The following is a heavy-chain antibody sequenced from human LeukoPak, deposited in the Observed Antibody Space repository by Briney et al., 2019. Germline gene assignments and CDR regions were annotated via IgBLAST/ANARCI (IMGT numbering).Heavy chain of an antibody. CDR2: VYYNGNT. V-gene: IGHV4-59*01. J-gene: IGHJ6*03. Sequence: SETLSLTCLVSGEPISSYYWSWIRQAPGRGPEYIGNVYYNGNTNYNPSLKSRVAISVDASKNQFSLKVDSVTTADTAVYYCAKNRGAGSHYYYHMNVWGKGTTVTVSS. D-gene: IGHD1-26*01. CDR1: GEPISSYY. CDR3: AKNRGAGSHYYYHMNV.